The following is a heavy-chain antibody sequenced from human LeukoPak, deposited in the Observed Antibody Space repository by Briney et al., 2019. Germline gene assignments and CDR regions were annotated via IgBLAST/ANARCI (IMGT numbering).Heavy chain of an antibody. CDR3: ARGGATIWGLDY. CDR2: INAGNGNT. J-gene: IGHJ4*02. CDR1: GYTFTSYA. V-gene: IGHV1-3*01. D-gene: IGHD1-26*01. Sequence: ASVKVSCKASGYTFTSYAMHWVRQAPGQRLEWMGWINAGNGNTKYSQKFQGRVTITRDTSASTAYMELSSLRSEDTAVYYCARGGATIWGLDYWGQGTLVTASS.